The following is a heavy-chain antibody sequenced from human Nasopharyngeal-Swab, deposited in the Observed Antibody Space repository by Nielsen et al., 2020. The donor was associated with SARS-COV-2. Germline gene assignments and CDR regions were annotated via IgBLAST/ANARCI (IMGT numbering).Heavy chain of an antibody. CDR3: TRGTYDMDV. Sequence: AAVKVACKASGYTFTSDYMHWVRQAPGQGLEWMGIINPRGGSTSYAQKFQGRVTMTRDTSTSTLYMNLSSLTSDDTAVYYCTRGTYDMDVWGQGTTVTVSS. J-gene: IGHJ6*02. CDR1: GYTFTSDY. V-gene: IGHV1-46*01. CDR2: INPRGGST.